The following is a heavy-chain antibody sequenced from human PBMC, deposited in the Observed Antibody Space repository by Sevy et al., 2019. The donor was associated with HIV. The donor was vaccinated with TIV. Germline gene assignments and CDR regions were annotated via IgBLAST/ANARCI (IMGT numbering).Heavy chain of an antibody. D-gene: IGHD1-26*01. CDR2: IYSNGHI. CDR1: GGSITSLY. V-gene: IGHV4-59*08. Sequence: SETLSLTCTVSGGSITSLYWNWIRQPPGKGLEWIANIYSNGHINYNPSLKSRVTLSLDTSKNQFSLRLSSVTDADTAMYYCAGENAWGRGYSWGQGTLVTVSS. CDR3: AGENAWGRGYS. J-gene: IGHJ4*02.